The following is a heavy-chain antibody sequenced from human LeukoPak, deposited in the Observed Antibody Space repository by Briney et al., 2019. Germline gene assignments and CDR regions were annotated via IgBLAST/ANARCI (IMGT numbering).Heavy chain of an antibody. Sequence: KLGESLKISCKGSGFDFTNYWIGWVRQMPGKGLEWMGIIYPRDSDTRYSPSFQGQVTISGDKSISTAYLQWSSLKASDTAMYYCMRRSTMVRDNYYGMDVWGQGTTVTVSS. CDR3: MRRSTMVRDNYYGMDV. V-gene: IGHV5-51*01. J-gene: IGHJ6*02. CDR2: IYPRDSDT. CDR1: GFDFTNYW. D-gene: IGHD3-10*01.